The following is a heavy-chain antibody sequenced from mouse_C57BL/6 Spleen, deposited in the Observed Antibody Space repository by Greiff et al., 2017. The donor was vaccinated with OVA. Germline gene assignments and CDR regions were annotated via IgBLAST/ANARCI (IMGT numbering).Heavy chain of an antibody. CDR1: GYTFTDYY. V-gene: IGHV1-26*01. D-gene: IGHD3-1*01. Sequence: VQLQQSGPELVKPGASVKISCKASGYTFTDYYMNWVKQSHGKSLEWIGDINPNNGGTSYNQKFKGKATLTVDKSSSTAYMELRSLTSEDSAVYYCARSRALPYYFDYCGQGTTLTVSS. CDR2: INPNNGGT. CDR3: ARSRALPYYFDY. J-gene: IGHJ2*01.